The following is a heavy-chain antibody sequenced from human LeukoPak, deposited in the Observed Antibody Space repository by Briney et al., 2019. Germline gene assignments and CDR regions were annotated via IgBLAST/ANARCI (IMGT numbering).Heavy chain of an antibody. Sequence: PSETLSLTCAVYGGSFSGYYWSWIRQPPGKWLEWIGEINHSGSTNYNPSLKSRVTISVDTSKNQFSLKLSSVTAADTAVYYCVGGSSDNWFDPWGQGTLVTVSS. CDR1: GGSFSGYY. J-gene: IGHJ5*02. V-gene: IGHV4-34*01. CDR2: INHSGST. CDR3: VGGSSDNWFDP. D-gene: IGHD6-6*01.